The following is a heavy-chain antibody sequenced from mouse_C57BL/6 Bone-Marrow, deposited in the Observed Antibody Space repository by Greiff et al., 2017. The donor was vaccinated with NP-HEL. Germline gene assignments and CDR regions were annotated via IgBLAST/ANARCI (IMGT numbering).Heavy chain of an antibody. CDR1: GFTFSSYG. J-gene: IGHJ2*01. V-gene: IGHV5-6*01. CDR2: ISSGGSYT. CDR3: ARQPIYYDSFDY. Sequence: VQLKESGGDLVKPGGSLKLSCAASGFTFSSYGMSWVRQTPDKRLEWVATISSGGSYTYYPDSVKGRFTISIDNAKNTLYLQMSSLKSEDTAMYYCARQPIYYDSFDYWGQGTTLTVSS. D-gene: IGHD2-4*01.